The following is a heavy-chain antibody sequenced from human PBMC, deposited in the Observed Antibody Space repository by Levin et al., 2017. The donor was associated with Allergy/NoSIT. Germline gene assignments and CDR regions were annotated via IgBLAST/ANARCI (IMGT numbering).Heavy chain of an antibody. J-gene: IGHJ4*02. D-gene: IGHD1-26*01. V-gene: IGHV3-30*18. Sequence: GGSLRLSCAASGFTFDNYGMHWVRQAPGKGLEWVAVISYDGSDIYYADSVKGRFTISRDNSKNTLHLQMNSLRAEDTAVYYCAKELLRGWYYFDYWGQGTLVTVSS. CDR3: AKELLRGWYYFDY. CDR2: ISYDGSDI. CDR1: GFTFDNYG.